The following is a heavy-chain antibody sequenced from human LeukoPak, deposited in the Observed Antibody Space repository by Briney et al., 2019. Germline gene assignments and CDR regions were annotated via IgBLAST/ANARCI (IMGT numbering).Heavy chain of an antibody. CDR1: GFTFSSYW. CDR3: AREGTGSYMDV. Sequence: GGSLRLSCAASGFTFSSYWMHWVHQAPGKGLVWVSRIRTDGTITTYADSVKGRFSISRDNAKNTLYLQVNSLRVEDTAVYYCAREGTGSYMDVWGKGTTVTVSS. J-gene: IGHJ6*03. CDR2: IRTDGTIT. V-gene: IGHV3-74*01. D-gene: IGHD1/OR15-1a*01.